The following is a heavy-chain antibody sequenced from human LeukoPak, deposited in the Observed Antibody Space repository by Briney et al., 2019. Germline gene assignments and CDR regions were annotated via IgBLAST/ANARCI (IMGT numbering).Heavy chain of an antibody. CDR1: GIIFSTYS. CDR3: VRDGEYSHGIDFDY. CDR2: ISSSGSTI. V-gene: IGHV3-48*04. D-gene: IGHD5-18*01. Sequence: GGSLRLSCAASGIIFSTYSMNWVRQAPGKGLEWVSYISSSGSTIYYADSVKGRFTISRDSATNTLYLQMNSLRAEDTAIYYCVRDGEYSHGIDFDYWGQGTLVTVSP. J-gene: IGHJ4*02.